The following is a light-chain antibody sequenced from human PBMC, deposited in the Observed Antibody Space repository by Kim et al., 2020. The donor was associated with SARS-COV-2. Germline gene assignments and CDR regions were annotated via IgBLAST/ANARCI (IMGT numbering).Light chain of an antibody. CDR1: RVDIGGYTC. J-gene: IGLJ1*01. V-gene: IGLV2-14*03. Sequence: GKSFTISCTGTRVDIGGYTCVSWYQQPPGIAPKLLIFAVSNRPSGVSNRFSGSKSGNTASLTISGLQAEDEADYYCSSYTSSSSYVFGTGTKVTVL. CDR2: AVS. CDR3: SSYTSSSSYV.